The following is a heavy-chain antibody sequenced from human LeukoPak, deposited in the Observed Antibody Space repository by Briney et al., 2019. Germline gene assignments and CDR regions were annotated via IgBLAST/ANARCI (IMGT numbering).Heavy chain of an antibody. CDR2: INHSGST. D-gene: IGHD2-2*01. CDR3: ARGYCTSTNCPPGYYFDY. V-gene: IGHV4-34*01. Sequence: SETLSLTCAVYGGSFSGYYWSWIRQPPGKGLEWIGEINHSGSTNYNPSLKSRVTISVDTSKNQFSLKLSSVTAADTAMYFCARGYCTSTNCPPGYYFDYWGQGTLVTVSS. J-gene: IGHJ4*02. CDR1: GGSFSGYY.